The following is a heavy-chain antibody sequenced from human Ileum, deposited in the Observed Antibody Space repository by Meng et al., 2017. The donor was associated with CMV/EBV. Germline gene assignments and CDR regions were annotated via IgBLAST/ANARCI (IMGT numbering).Heavy chain of an antibody. D-gene: IGHD3-22*01. V-gene: IGHV3-7*01. J-gene: IGHJ4*02. CDR1: GFTFSTYW. CDR2: IKHDGSDK. CDR3: ARDRDSTGYFFYYFDY. Sequence: GGSPRLSCAASGFTFSTYWMSWVRQAPGKGLEWVANIKHDGSDKYYVASVKGRFTISRDSAKNSVYLQMNSLRAEDTAVYYCARDRDSTGYFFYYFDYWGQGALVTVSS.